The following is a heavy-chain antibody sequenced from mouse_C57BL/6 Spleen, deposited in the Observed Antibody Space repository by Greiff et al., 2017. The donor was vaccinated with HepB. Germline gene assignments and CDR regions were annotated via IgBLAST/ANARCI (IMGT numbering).Heavy chain of an antibody. CDR2: IRNKANGYTT. CDR1: GFTFTDYY. V-gene: IGHV7-3*01. CDR3: ARYIRDYNVFYYAMDY. Sequence: EVQLVESGGGLVQPGGSLSLSCAASGFTFTDYYMSWVRQPPGKALEWLGFIRNKANGYTTEYSASVKGRFTISRDNSQSILYLQMNALRAEDSATYYCARYIRDYNVFYYAMDYWGQGTSVTVSS. D-gene: IGHD1-1*01. J-gene: IGHJ4*01.